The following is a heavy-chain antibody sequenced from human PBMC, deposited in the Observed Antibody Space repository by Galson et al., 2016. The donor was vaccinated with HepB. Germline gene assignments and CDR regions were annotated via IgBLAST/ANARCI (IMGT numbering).Heavy chain of an antibody. CDR2: ISGSGDRT. J-gene: IGHJ4*02. D-gene: IGHD1-26*01. CDR3: TKEGLKSYAQL. CDR1: GFTVSSYS. V-gene: IGHV3-23*01. Sequence: SLRLSCAASGFTVSSYSMSWVRQAPGKGLEWVSAISGSGDRTYYTDSVKGRFTISRDNSKNTLYLQMSSLRAEDTAVYYCTKEGLKSYAQLWGQGTLVTVSS.